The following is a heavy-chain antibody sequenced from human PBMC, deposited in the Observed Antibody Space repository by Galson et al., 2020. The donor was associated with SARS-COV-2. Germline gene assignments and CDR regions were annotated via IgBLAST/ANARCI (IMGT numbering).Heavy chain of an antibody. J-gene: IGHJ4*02. D-gene: IGHD6-19*01. Sequence: GGSLRLSCAASGFTFSNAWMSWVRQAPGKGLEWVGRIKSKTDGGTTDYAAPVKGRFTISRDDSKNTLYLQMNSLKTEDTAVYYCTTGGIGYSSGWYLDYWGQGTLVTVSS. CDR2: IKSKTDGGTT. V-gene: IGHV3-15*01. CDR3: TTGGIGYSSGWYLDY. CDR1: GFTFSNAW.